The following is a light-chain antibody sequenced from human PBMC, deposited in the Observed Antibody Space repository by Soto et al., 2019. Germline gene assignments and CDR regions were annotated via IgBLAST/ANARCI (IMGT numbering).Light chain of an antibody. V-gene: IGLV2-23*02. CDR1: SSDFGNYNL. Sequence: QLVLTQPASVSGSPGQSITISCTGTSSDFGNYNLVSWYQQHPVKVPKLILFEVNKRPSGVSGRFSGSKSGNTASLTISGLQAEDEADYYCCSFTSSNTHVFGTGTKLTVL. CDR3: CSFTSSNTHV. CDR2: EVN. J-gene: IGLJ1*01.